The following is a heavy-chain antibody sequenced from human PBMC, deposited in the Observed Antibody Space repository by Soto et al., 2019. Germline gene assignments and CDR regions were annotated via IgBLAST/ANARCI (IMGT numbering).Heavy chain of an antibody. Sequence: PSETLSLTCTVSGGSISSYDVSVSRQASWKGREWIGRIDTSGTTNYTPSLKSRVTMSVDASKTHFSLNLSSVTAADTAVYYCARGPRGYVYYHGMDVWGQGTTVTVSS. CDR1: GGSISSYD. CDR2: IDTSGTT. J-gene: IGHJ6*02. V-gene: IGHV4-4*07. D-gene: IGHD3-10*01. CDR3: ARGPRGYVYYHGMDV.